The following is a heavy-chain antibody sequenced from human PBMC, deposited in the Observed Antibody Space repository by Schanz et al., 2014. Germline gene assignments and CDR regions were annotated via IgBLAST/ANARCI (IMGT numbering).Heavy chain of an antibody. J-gene: IGHJ3*02. CDR3: TRSYYDFSWGSYRFRAFDI. CDR2: TNGDGTNA. CDR1: GFTFSTYA. V-gene: IGHV3-74*02. D-gene: IGHD3-16*02. Sequence: EQLVESGGGLVKPGGSLRLSCAASGFTFSTYAMSWVRQAPGKGLEWVSCTNGDGTNAKYADSVKGRFTISRDNAKKTLSLQMISLRAEDTAIYFCTRSYYDFSWGSYRFRAFDIWGQGTTVIVSS.